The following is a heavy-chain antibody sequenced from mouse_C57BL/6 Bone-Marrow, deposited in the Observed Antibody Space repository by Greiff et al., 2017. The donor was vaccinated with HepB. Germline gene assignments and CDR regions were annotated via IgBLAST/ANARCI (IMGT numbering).Heavy chain of an antibody. Sequence: QVQLQQPGAELVKPGASVKLSCKASGYTFTSYWMQWVKQRPGQGLEWIGEIDPSDSYTNYNQKFKGKATVTVDTSSSTAYMQLSSLTSEDSAVYYCARYVDYCAMDYWGRGNSVTVTA. CDR1: GYTFTSYW. J-gene: IGHJ4*01. CDR3: ARYVDYCAMDY. V-gene: IGHV1-50*01. CDR2: IDPSDSYT.